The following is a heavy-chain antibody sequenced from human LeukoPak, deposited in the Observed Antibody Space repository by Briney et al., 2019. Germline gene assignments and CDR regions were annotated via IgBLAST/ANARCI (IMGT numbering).Heavy chain of an antibody. CDR1: GYTFTSYG. J-gene: IGHJ6*02. V-gene: IGHV1-18*01. CDR2: ISAYNGNT. D-gene: IGHD4-17*01. CDR3: ARPTTVTTSWPGDYYGMDV. Sequence: ASVKVSCKASGYTFTSYGIRWVRQAPGQGLEWMGWISAYNGNTNYAQKLQGRVTMTTDTSTSTAYMELRSLRSDDTAVYYCARPTTVTTSWPGDYYGMDVWGQGTTVTVSS.